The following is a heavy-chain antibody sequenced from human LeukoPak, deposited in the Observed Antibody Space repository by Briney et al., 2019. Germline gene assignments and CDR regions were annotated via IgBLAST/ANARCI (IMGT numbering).Heavy chain of an antibody. J-gene: IGHJ4*02. CDR3: ARETDFGVVTN. Sequence: SQTLSLTCAISGDSVSSNGASWTWIVQSPSRGVEWLGRTYYRSKWSNDYAVSVKRRISINPDTSKNQFSLQINSVTPEDTAVYYCARETDFGVVTNWGQGTLVTVSS. V-gene: IGHV6-1*01. D-gene: IGHD3-3*01. CDR2: TYYRSKWSN. CDR1: GDSVSSNGAS.